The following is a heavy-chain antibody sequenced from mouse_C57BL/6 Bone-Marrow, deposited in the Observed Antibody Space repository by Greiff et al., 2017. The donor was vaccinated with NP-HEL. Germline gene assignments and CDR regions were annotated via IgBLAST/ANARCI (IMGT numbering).Heavy chain of an antibody. CDR3: ASYYCNYDDMDY. Sequence: QVQLQQSGAELVRPGTSVKMSCKASGYTFTNYWIGWAKQRPGHGLEWIGDIYPGGGYTNYNEKFKGKATLTADKSSSTADMQVSSLTSEDSAIYYCASYYCNYDDMDYWGQGTSVTVSS. V-gene: IGHV1-63*01. J-gene: IGHJ4*01. CDR2: IYPGGGYT. D-gene: IGHD2-1*01. CDR1: GYTFTNYW.